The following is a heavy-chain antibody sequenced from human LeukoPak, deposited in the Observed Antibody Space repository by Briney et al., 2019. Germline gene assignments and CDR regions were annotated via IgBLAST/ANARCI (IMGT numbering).Heavy chain of an antibody. V-gene: IGHV3-30*04. CDR3: ARPRRGYGTHDAFDI. CDR1: GFTFSSYA. D-gene: IGHD6-25*01. Sequence: PGGSLRLSCAASGFTFSSYAMHWVRQAPGKGLEWVAVISYDGSNKYYADSVKGRFTISRDNSKNTLYLQMNSLRAEDTAVYYCARPRRGYGTHDAFDIWGQGTMVTVSS. CDR2: ISYDGSNK. J-gene: IGHJ3*02.